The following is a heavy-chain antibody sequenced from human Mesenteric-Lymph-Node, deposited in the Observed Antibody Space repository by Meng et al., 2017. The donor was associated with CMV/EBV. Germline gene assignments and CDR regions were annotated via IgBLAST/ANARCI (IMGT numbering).Heavy chain of an antibody. V-gene: IGHV3-21*01. CDR2: ISSSSSYI. CDR3: ARAGYYDSSGYDGDAFDI. D-gene: IGHD3-22*01. CDR1: GFTFSSYS. J-gene: IGHJ3*02. Sequence: ETLSLTCAASGFTFSSYSMNWVRQAPGKGLEWVSSISSSSSYIYYADSVKGRFTISRDNAKNSLYLQMNSLRAEDTAVYYCARAGYYDSSGYDGDAFDIWGQGTMVTVSS.